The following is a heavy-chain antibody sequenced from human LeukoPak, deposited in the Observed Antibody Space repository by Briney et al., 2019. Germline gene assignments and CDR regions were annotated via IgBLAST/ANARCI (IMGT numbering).Heavy chain of an antibody. CDR1: GFTFRTYA. J-gene: IGHJ4*02. V-gene: IGHV3-23*01. Sequence: GGSLRLSCAASGFTFRTYAMTWVRQAPGKGLEWVSSINGNADSTYYADSVKGRFTISRDNSKNTLYLQMNSLRAEDTALYYCAKIDYDDFHFDFWGQGTLVTVSS. D-gene: IGHD4-17*01. CDR3: AKIDYDDFHFDF. CDR2: INGNADST.